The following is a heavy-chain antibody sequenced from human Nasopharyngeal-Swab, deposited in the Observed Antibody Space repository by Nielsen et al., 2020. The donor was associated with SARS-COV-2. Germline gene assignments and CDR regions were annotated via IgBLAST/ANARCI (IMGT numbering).Heavy chain of an antibody. CDR2: INSDGSST. J-gene: IGHJ6*02. Sequence: GGSLRLSCAASGFTFSSYWMHWVRQAPGKGLVWVSRINSDGSSTSYADSVKGRFTISRDNAKNTLYLQMNSLRAEDTAVYYCARAFRFGDYGMDVWGQGTTVTVSS. D-gene: IGHD3-10*01. CDR3: ARAFRFGDYGMDV. CDR1: GFTFSSYW. V-gene: IGHV3-74*01.